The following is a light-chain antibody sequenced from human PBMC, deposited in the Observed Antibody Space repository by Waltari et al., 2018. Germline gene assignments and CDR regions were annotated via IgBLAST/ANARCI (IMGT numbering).Light chain of an antibody. CDR3: QHYNKLPLT. CDR2: GAS. V-gene: IGKV3-15*01. J-gene: IGKJ4*01. CDR1: QSVGSS. Sequence: EIVMTQSPAILSVSPGEGATLSCRASQSVGSSLAWYQQKPGQAPRLLIFGASTRATGNPARFSGSGSGTEFTLSITSLQSEDSALYFCQHYNKLPLTFGGGTKVEIK.